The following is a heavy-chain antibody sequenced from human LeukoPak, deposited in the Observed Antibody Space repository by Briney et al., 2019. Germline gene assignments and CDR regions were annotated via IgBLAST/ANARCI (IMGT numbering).Heavy chain of an antibody. CDR2: ISGNGCST. CDR1: GFTFSLNA. V-gene: IGHV3-23*01. J-gene: IGHJ4*02. D-gene: IGHD6-19*01. Sequence: GGSLRLSCAASGFTFSLNAMTWVRQAPGKGPEWVAAISGNGCSTYYADSVKGRFTISRVNSMNTLYLQMNSLRAEDTAVYYCAKKRRIAVAGYYFDWWGQGTLVTVSS. CDR3: AKKRRIAVAGYYFDW.